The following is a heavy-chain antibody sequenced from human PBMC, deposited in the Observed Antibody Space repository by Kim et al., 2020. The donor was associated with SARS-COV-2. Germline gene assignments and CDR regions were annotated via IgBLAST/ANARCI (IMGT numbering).Heavy chain of an antibody. D-gene: IGHD6-19*01. CDR2: IDPSDSYT. J-gene: IGHJ5*02. Sequence: GESLKISCKGSGYSFTSYWISWVRQMPGKGLEWMGRIDPSDSYTNYSPSFQGHVTISADKSISTAYLQWSSLKASDTAMYYCARLKDVIAVAGGWFDPWGQGTLVTVSS. CDR3: ARLKDVIAVAGGWFDP. CDR1: GYSFTSYW. V-gene: IGHV5-10-1*01.